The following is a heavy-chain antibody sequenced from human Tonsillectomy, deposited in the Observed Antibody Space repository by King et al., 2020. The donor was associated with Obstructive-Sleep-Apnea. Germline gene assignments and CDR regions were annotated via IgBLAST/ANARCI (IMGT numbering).Heavy chain of an antibody. CDR2: ISWNSGSI. D-gene: IGHD6-25*01. CDR3: AKGAAACLSSKLFDP. V-gene: IGHV3-9*01. J-gene: IGHJ5*02. CDR1: GFTFDDYA. Sequence: VQLVESGGGLEQPGRSQRLSCAASGFTFDDYAMHWVRQAPGKGLEWVSGISWNSGSIGYADSVKGRFTISRDNAKNSLFLQMNSLRSEDTALYYCAKGAAACLSSKLFDPWGQGTLVNGPS.